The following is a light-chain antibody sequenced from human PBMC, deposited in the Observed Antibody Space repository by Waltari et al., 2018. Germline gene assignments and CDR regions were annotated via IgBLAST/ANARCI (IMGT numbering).Light chain of an antibody. J-gene: IGLJ3*02. CDR3: GSYRGGSILV. Sequence: QSALTQPASVSGSPGQSITISCTGTSGDIGRWNYVSWYQQQSGKAPKLIIYDVSSRPSGVSSRFSGSKYANTASLTISGLQADDEADYFCGSYRGGSILVFGGGTTLTVL. CDR2: DVS. V-gene: IGLV2-14*03. CDR1: SGDIGRWNY.